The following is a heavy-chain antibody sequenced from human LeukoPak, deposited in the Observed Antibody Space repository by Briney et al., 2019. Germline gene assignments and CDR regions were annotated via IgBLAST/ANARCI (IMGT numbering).Heavy chain of an antibody. V-gene: IGHV3-7*01. CDR3: ARDRGTTSSAGYYFDY. CDR1: GFTFSSYW. J-gene: IGHJ4*02. CDR2: IKHDGSEK. Sequence: GGSLRLSCAASGFTFSSYWMSWVRQAPGKGLEWVANIKHDGSEKYYVDSVKGRFTISRDNAKNSLYLQMNSLRAEDTAVYYCARDRGTTSSAGYYFDYWGQGTLVTVSS. D-gene: IGHD6-6*01.